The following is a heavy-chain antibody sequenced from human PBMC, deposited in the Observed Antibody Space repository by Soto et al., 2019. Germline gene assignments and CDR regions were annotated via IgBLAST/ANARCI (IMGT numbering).Heavy chain of an antibody. J-gene: IGHJ2*01. CDR3: ARKILGSTSRPDYWYFEL. Sequence: EVQLSQSGGGLVQPGGSLRLSCAGSGFTFINYAMNWVRQAPGKGLEWVSSIRGGGDATFFANSVRGRFTISRDNSDNTVTLQMNSLGVDDTAVYYCARKILGSTSRPDYWYFELWGRGTRVTVSS. V-gene: IGHV3-23*01. CDR1: GFTFINYA. CDR2: IRGGGDAT. D-gene: IGHD7-27*01.